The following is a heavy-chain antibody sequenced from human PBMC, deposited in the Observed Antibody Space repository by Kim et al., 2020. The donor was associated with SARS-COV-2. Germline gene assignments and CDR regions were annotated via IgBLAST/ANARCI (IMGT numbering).Heavy chain of an antibody. CDR3: VKDMGWGNDYHPGDL. CDR2: IGYNGDSI. J-gene: IGHJ5*02. D-gene: IGHD1-1*01. V-gene: IGHV3-9*01. CDR1: GFTFSDYA. Sequence: GGSLRLSCSAFGFTFSDYAMHWARQVPGKGLEWVSSIGYNGDSIGYEGSLRGRFGITRDNAKKSLYLQMNSLRAEDTALYYCVKDMGWGNDYHPGDLWGQGTLVTVSS.